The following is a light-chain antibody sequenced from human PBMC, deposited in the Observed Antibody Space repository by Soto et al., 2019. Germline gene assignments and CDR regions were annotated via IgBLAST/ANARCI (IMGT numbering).Light chain of an antibody. Sequence: DIVMTQSPGTLSVSPWEIATLSCRAIQIVSSNLAWYQQTPGPAPRLLIYGASTRATGVPARFSGSGSGTDFTLTISGLQSEDFAVYYCQQYNNWWTFGQGTKVHIK. CDR1: QIVSSN. CDR3: QQYNNWWT. J-gene: IGKJ1*01. CDR2: GAS. V-gene: IGKV3-15*01.